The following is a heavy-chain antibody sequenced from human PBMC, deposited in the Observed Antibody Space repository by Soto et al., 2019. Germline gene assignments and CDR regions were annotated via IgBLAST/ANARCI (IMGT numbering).Heavy chain of an antibody. CDR1: GGTFSSYA. Sequence: SVKVSCKASGGTFSSYAISWVRQAPGQGLEWMGGIIPIFGTANYAQKFQGRVTITADESTSTAYMELSSLRSEDTAVYYCARDEYSDSSGYYRPFYWYFDLWGRGTRVTVSS. CDR3: ARDEYSDSSGYYRPFYWYFDL. J-gene: IGHJ2*01. D-gene: IGHD3-22*01. CDR2: IIPIFGTA. V-gene: IGHV1-69*13.